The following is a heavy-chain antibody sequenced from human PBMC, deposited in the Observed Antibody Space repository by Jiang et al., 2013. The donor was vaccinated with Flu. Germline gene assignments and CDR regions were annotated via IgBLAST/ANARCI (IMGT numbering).Heavy chain of an antibody. CDR1: GGSISPYY. CDR3: ARHPRPYLRLNWFDP. V-gene: IGHV4-59*08. Sequence: GLLKPSETLSLTCTVSGGSISPYYWSWIRQPPGQGLEWIGYVYYSGSANYSPPLKSRVTISLDTSRNQFSLKLTSVTAADTAVYYCARHPRPYLRLNWFDPWGQGTLVTVSS. J-gene: IGHJ5*02. D-gene: IGHD2/OR15-2a*01. CDR2: VYYSGSA.